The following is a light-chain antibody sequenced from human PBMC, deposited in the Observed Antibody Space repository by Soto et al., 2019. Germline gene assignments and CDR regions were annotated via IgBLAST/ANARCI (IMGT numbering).Light chain of an antibody. Sequence: QSVLTQPRSVSGSPGQSVTISCTGTSSNVGGYNHVSWYQQHPGKAPKLMISDVTNRPSGVPDRFSGSKSGNTASLTISGLQPEDEADYYCCSYAGTYIHYVFGSGTKVTVL. CDR1: SSNVGGYNH. V-gene: IGLV2-11*01. J-gene: IGLJ1*01. CDR3: CSYAGTYIHYV. CDR2: DVT.